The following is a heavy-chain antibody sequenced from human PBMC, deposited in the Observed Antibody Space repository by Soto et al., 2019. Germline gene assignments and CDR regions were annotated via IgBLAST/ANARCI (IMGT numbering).Heavy chain of an antibody. CDR1: GGPIKTGDYY. D-gene: IGHD3-10*01. V-gene: IGHV4-30-4*01. Sequence: SETLSLTCNVSGGPIKTGDYYWNWIRQPPGKGLEWIGYVFYSGATNYSPSLKSRAAISMDTSKNQFSLSLTSVTAADTAVYYCARAGFSYGHLLFWGQGIRVTVSS. CDR2: VFYSGAT. CDR3: ARAGFSYGHLLF. J-gene: IGHJ4*02.